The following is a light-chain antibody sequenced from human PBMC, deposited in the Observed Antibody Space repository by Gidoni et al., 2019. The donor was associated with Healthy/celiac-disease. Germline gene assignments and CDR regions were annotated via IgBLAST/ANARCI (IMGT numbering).Light chain of an antibody. J-gene: IGKJ1*01. CDR3: QQYNSYPWT. CDR1: QSISSW. V-gene: IGKV1-5*03. CDR2: KAS. Sequence: DIQMTQSPSTLSASVGDRVTITCRASQSISSWLAWYQQKPGNAPKLLIYKASSLESGGPSRFSGSGSGTEFTLTSSSLQPDDFATYYCQQYNSYPWTFGQGTKVEIK.